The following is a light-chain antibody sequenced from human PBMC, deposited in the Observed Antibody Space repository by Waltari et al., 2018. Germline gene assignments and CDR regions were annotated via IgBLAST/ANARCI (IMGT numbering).Light chain of an antibody. CDR3: QAWDSNTGVV. Sequence: SFDLTQPPSVSVSPGQRVTISCSGDTLGPKIVSWYQHKPGQSPLLVIFQDKRRPSGIPERFSGSNSGSTATLTIRGTQSMDEADYYCQAWDSNTGVVFGGGTRLTVL. CDR1: TLGPKI. V-gene: IGLV3-1*01. CDR2: QDK. J-gene: IGLJ3*02.